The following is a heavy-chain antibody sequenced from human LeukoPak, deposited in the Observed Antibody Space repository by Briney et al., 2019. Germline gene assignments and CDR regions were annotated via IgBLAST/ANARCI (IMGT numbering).Heavy chain of an antibody. V-gene: IGHV4-39*01. CDR1: GGSISSSSYY. D-gene: IGHD3-3*01. CDR3: VRGPYYDFWSGYGEYGMDV. CDR2: IYYSGST. Sequence: PSETLSLTCTVSGGSISSSSYYWGWIRQPPGKGLEWIGSIYYSGSTYYNPSLKSRVTISVGTSKNQFSLKLSSVTAADTAVYYCVRGPYYDFWSGYGEYGMDVWGQGTTVTVSS. J-gene: IGHJ6*02.